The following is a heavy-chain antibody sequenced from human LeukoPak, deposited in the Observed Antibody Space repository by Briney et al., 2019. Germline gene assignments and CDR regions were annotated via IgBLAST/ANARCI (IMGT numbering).Heavy chain of an antibody. J-gene: IGHJ6*02. D-gene: IGHD2/OR15-2a*01. CDR2: INHSGST. CDR1: GGSFSGYY. Sequence: SETLSLTCAVYGGSFSGYYWSWIRQPPGKGLEWIGEINHSGSTNYNPSLKSRVTISVDTPKNQFSLKLSSVTAADTAVYYCARTTTFYGMDVWGQGTTVTVSS. CDR3: ARTTTFYGMDV. V-gene: IGHV4-34*01.